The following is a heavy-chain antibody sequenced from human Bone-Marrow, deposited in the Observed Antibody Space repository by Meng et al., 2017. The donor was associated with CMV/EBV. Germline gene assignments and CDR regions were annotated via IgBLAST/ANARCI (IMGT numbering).Heavy chain of an antibody. CDR2: IIPILGIA. Sequence: SVKVSCKASGGTFSSYAISWVRQAPGQGLEWMGGIIPILGIANYAQKFQGRVTITADKSPSTAYMELSSLRSDDTAVYYCARTDCGGDCYHYGMDVWGQGTTVTVSS. CDR1: GGTFSSYA. CDR3: ARTDCGGDCYHYGMDV. D-gene: IGHD2-21*01. J-gene: IGHJ6*02. V-gene: IGHV1-69*10.